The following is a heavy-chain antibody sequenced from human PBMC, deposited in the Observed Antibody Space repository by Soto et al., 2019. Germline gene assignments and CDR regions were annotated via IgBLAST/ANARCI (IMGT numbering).Heavy chain of an antibody. CDR2: IIPIFGTA. CDR1: GGTFSSYA. Sequence: ASVKVSCKASGGTFSSYAISWVRQAPGQGLEWMGGIIPIFGTANYAQKFQGRVTITADESTSTAYMELSSLRSEDTAVYYYARVQDPYSSSSRYYGMDVWGQGTTVTVSS. CDR3: ARVQDPYSSSSRYYGMDV. V-gene: IGHV1-69*13. D-gene: IGHD6-6*01. J-gene: IGHJ6*02.